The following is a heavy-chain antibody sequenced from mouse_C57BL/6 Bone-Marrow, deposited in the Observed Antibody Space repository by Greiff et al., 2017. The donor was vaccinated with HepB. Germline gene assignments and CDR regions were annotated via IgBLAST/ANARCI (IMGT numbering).Heavy chain of an antibody. D-gene: IGHD4-1*01. CDR2: IHPNSGST. CDR1: GYTFTSYW. Sequence: QVQLQQPGAELVKPGASVKLSCKASGYTFTSYWMHWVKQRPGQGLEWIGMIHPNSGSTNYNEKFKSKATLTVDKSSSTAYMQLSSLTSEDSAVYYCARAVTGYYFDYWGQGTTLTGSS. V-gene: IGHV1-64*01. J-gene: IGHJ2*01. CDR3: ARAVTGYYFDY.